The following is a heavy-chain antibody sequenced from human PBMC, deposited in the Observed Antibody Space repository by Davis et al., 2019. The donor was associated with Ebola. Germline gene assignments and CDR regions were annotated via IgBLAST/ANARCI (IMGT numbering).Heavy chain of an antibody. V-gene: IGHV3-7*01. J-gene: IGHJ4*02. CDR3: ARGGRGAFDY. CDR2: IKQDGSEK. CDR1: GFTFSSYW. Sequence: GESLKISCAASGFTFSSYWMSWVRQAPGKGLEWVANIKQDGSEKYYVDSVKGRFTISRDNAKNSLYLQMNSLRAEDTAVYYCARGGRGAFDYWGQGTLVTVSS. D-gene: IGHD1-26*01.